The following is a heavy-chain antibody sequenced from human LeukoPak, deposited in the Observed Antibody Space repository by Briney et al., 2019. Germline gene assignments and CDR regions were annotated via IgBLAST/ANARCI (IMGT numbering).Heavy chain of an antibody. CDR1: GFTSSDYD. D-gene: IGHD3-16*01. V-gene: IGHV3-69-1*02. CDR2: ISGLSTHI. J-gene: IGHJ4*02. CDR3: GRAFPPLRTSSAGDL. Sequence: GGSLRLSCSASGFTSSDYDMNWVRQAPGKGLEWVSSISGLSTHIYYGDSVKGRFSISRDNAKNSVYLQMNSLGVEDTAIYYCGRAFPPLRTSSAGDLWGQGILVTVSS.